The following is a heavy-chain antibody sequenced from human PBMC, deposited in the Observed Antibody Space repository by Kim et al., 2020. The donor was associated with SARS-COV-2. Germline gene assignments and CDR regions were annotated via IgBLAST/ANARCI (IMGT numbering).Heavy chain of an antibody. CDR3: AREGPYSSSWSRDPYWYFDL. Sequence: RVTISVDTSKNQFSLKLSSVTAADTAVYYCAREGPYSSSWSRDPYWYFDLWGRGTLVTVSS. D-gene: IGHD6-13*01. V-gene: IGHV4-59*01. J-gene: IGHJ2*01.